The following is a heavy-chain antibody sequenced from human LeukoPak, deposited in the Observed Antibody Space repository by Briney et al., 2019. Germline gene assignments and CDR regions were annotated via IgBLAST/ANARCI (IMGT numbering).Heavy chain of an antibody. CDR2: ISSSSSTI. V-gene: IGHV3-48*04. J-gene: IGHJ4*02. CDR3: ARDQLYSATGSFDY. Sequence: GGSLRLSCAASGFTFRNYGMNWVRQAPGKGLEWISYISSSSSTIFYADSVRGRFTMSRDNAKNSLYLQVNSLRAEDTAVYYCARDQLYSATGSFDYWGQGTPVTVS. D-gene: IGHD3-9*01. CDR1: GFTFRNYG.